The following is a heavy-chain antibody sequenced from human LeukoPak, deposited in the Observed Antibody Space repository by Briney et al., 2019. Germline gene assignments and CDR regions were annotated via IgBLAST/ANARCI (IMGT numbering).Heavy chain of an antibody. V-gene: IGHV4-59*11. J-gene: IGHJ6*03. Sequence: SETLCLTCTVSGGSISGHYWSWIRQPPGQGLEWIGYIYYRGGTNYNPSLKSRVTISVDTSKNQFSLKLNSVTAADTAVYYCARDRFGEDYMDVWGKGTTVTVSS. CDR1: GGSISGHY. D-gene: IGHD3-10*01. CDR3: ARDRFGEDYMDV. CDR2: IYYRGGT.